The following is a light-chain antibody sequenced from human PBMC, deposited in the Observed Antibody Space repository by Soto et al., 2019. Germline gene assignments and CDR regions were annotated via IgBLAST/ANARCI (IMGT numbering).Light chain of an antibody. CDR1: SSDVGFYNH. Sequence: QSVLTQPASVPGSPGQSITISCTGTSSDVGFYNHVSWYQQHPGKAPKLMISDVTNRPSGVSDRFSGSKSGNTASLTISGLQTEDEADYYCMSYTTSIIYVFGSGTKVTVL. J-gene: IGLJ1*01. CDR2: DVT. V-gene: IGLV2-14*01. CDR3: MSYTTSIIYV.